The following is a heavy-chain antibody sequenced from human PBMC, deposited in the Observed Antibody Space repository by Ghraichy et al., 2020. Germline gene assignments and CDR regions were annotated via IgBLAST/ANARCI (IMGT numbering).Heavy chain of an antibody. CDR1: GASLSSSDYY. CDR2: MYHSGST. CDR3: ARHCTSTSCYSLLDY. V-gene: IGHV4-39*01. D-gene: IGHD2-2*02. J-gene: IGHJ4*02. Sequence: ESLNISCSVSGASLSSSDYYWGWIRQPPGKGLEWIGSMYHSGSTYYNPSLKSRVTIAVDTSKNQFSLKLSSVTAADTAVYYCARHCTSTSCYSLLDYWGQGTLVTVSS.